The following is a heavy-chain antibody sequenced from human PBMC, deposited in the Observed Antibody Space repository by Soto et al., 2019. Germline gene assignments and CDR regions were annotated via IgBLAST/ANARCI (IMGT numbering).Heavy chain of an antibody. D-gene: IGHD1-26*01. V-gene: IGHV4-30-4*01. J-gene: IGHJ5*02. Sequence: PSETLSLTCTVSGGSISSGDYYWSWIRQPPGKGLEWIGYIYYSGSTYYNPSLKSRVTISVDTSKNQFSLKLSSVTAADTAVYYCARGRVGATYWFDPWGQGTLVTVSS. CDR3: ARGRVGATYWFDP. CDR1: GGSISSGDYY. CDR2: IYYSGST.